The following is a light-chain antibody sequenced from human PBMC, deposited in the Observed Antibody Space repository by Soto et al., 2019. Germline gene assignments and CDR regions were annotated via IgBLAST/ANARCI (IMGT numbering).Light chain of an antibody. CDR3: QQHDDWPRT. CDR2: GAS. CDR1: QTIGNN. J-gene: IGKJ1*01. V-gene: IGKV3-15*01. Sequence: EIVMTQSPATLSVSPGERATLSCRASQTIGNNLAWYHQKSGQAPRLLIHGASTRASGIPARFSGSGSGTEFTLTISSLQSEDFAVYYCQQHDDWPRTFGQGTKVEIK.